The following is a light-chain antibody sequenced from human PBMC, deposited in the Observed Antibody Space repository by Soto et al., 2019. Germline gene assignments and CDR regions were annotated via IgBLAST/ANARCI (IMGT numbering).Light chain of an antibody. CDR1: QSISSW. CDR2: KAS. CDR3: QQYSSYPYT. Sequence: DIQMTQSPSTLSASVGDRVTITCRASQSISSWLAWYQQKPGPAPKLLIYKASSLQSGVPSRFSGSGSGTEFTLTLSSLQPDDFATYYCQQYSSYPYTFGQGTKLEIK. V-gene: IGKV1-5*03. J-gene: IGKJ2*01.